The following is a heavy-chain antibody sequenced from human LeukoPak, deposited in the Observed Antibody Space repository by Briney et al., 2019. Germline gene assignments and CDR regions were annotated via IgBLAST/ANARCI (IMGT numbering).Heavy chain of an antibody. CDR1: GGSISSYY. D-gene: IGHD2-2*01. CDR3: AREYCSSTSCYDP. CDR2: IYYSGST. J-gene: IGHJ5*02. Sequence: SETLSLTCTVSGGSISSYYWSWIRQPSGKGLEWIGYIYYSGSTNYNPSLKSRVTISVDTSKNQFSLKLSSVTAADTAVYYCAREYCSSTSCYDPWGQGTLVTVSS. V-gene: IGHV4-59*01.